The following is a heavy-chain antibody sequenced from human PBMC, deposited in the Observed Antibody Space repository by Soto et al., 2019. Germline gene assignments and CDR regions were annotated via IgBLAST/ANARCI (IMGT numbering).Heavy chain of an antibody. D-gene: IGHD6-25*01. J-gene: IGHJ1*01. V-gene: IGHV1-3*01. CDR3: ARAAAPEYFQH. Sequence: KFQGRVTITRDTSASTAYMELSSLRSEDTAVYYCARAAAPEYFQHWGQGTLVTVSS.